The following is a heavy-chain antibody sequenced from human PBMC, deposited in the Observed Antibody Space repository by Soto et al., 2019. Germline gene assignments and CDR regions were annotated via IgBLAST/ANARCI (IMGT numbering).Heavy chain of an antibody. CDR2: VSARGRDT. CDR1: RFTFTNYG. J-gene: IGHJ4*02. V-gene: IGHV3-23*01. D-gene: IGHD2-15*01. CDR3: ARDFTVVVVAATWGGFDY. Sequence: EVQLLESGGGLVQPGGSLRLSCTTSRFTFTNYGMNWVRQAPGKGLEWVAGVSARGRDTSYADSVKGRFIISRDNSKNTLYLQMNSLRAEDTAVYYCARDFTVVVVAATWGGFDYWGQGTLVTVSS.